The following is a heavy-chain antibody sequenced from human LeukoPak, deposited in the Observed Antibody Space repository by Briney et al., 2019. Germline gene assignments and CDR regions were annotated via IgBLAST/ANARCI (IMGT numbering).Heavy chain of an antibody. CDR2: INHSGST. CDR3: ARGKPRWLHSY. D-gene: IGHD5-24*01. CDR1: GGSFSGYY. Sequence: SETLSLTCAVYGGSFSGYYWGWIRQPPGKGLEWIGEINHSGSTNYNPSLKSRVTISVDTSKNQFSLKLSSVTAADTAVYYCARGKPRWLHSYWGQGTLVTVSS. J-gene: IGHJ4*02. V-gene: IGHV4-34*01.